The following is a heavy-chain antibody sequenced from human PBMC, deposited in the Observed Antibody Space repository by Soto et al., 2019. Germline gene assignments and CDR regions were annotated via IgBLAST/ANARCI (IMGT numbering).Heavy chain of an antibody. CDR3: ARGAMDTAMAKYDY. CDR2: ISAYNGNT. J-gene: IGHJ4*02. Sequence: ASVKVSCKASGYTFTSYGISWVRQAPGQGLEWMGWISAYNGNTNYAQKLQGRVTMTTDTSTGTAYMELRSLRSDDTAVYYCARGAMDTAMAKYDYWGQGTLVTVSS. V-gene: IGHV1-18*01. CDR1: GYTFTSYG. D-gene: IGHD5-18*01.